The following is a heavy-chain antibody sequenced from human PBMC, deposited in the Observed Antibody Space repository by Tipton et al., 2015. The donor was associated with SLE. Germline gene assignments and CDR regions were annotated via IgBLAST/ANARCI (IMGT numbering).Heavy chain of an antibody. CDR2: IYPGDSDI. D-gene: IGHD3-22*01. Sequence: QLVQSGAEVKKSGESLRISCKGSGYSFTNYWIAWVRQMPGKGLEWMGIIYPGDSDIRYSPSFQGQVTISADKSIRTAYLRWSSLKASDTAMYYCARGQDSIAYDYWGQGTLVTVSS. CDR3: ARGQDSIAYDY. V-gene: IGHV5-51*03. CDR1: GYSFTNYW. J-gene: IGHJ4*02.